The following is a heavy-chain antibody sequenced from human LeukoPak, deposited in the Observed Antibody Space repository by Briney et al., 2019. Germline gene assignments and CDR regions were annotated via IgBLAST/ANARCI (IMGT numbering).Heavy chain of an antibody. CDR1: GGTFSSYA. Sequence: ASVKVSCKASGGTFSSYAISWVRQAPGQGLEWMGRIIPIFGIANYAQKFQGRVTITADKSTSTAYMELSSLRSEDTAVYYCALRYCSSGSCYSGAWFDPWGQGTLVTVSS. V-gene: IGHV1-69*04. D-gene: IGHD2-15*01. J-gene: IGHJ5*02. CDR2: IIPIFGIA. CDR3: ALRYCSSGSCYSGAWFDP.